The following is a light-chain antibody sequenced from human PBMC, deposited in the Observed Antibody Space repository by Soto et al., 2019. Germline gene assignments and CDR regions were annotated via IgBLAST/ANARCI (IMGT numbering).Light chain of an antibody. V-gene: IGLV4-69*02. J-gene: IGLJ3*02. CDR2: VNSDGSH. CDR3: QTWGTGIPV. CDR1: SGHSNYA. Sequence: QAVVTQSTSASASLGASVNLTCTLSSGHSNYAIAWHQHQPEKGPRYVMNVNSDGSHTKGDGIPDRFSGSSSGADRYLTIASHKSGDEPEYHCQTWGTGIPVLGGGTQRTVL.